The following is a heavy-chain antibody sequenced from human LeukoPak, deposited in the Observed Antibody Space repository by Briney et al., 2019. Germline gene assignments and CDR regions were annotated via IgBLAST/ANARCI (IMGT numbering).Heavy chain of an antibody. J-gene: IGHJ4*02. CDR1: GFTVSSNS. CDR3: ARDTLGEGEDANYAVYYFDY. Sequence: PGGSLRLSCAASGFTVSSNSMSWVRQAPGKGLEWVANIKQDGSEKYYVDSVKGRFTISRDNAKNSLYLQMNSLRAEDTAVYYCARDTLGEGEDANYAVYYFDYWGQGTPVTVSS. V-gene: IGHV3-7*01. CDR2: IKQDGSEK. D-gene: IGHD4/OR15-4a*01.